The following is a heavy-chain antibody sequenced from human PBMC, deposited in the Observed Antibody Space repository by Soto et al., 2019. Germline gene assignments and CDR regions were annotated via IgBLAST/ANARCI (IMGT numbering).Heavy chain of an antibody. CDR3: ATMGTPATGLFYFDY. V-gene: IGHV4-30-4*01. D-gene: IGHD1-7*01. J-gene: IGHJ4*02. CDR2: ISYSGST. Sequence: PSETLCLRWAVSGGSISSGGYYWSWIRQPPGKGLEWIGFISYSGSTYYSASLKSRVTISVDTSKNQFSLNLSFVTAADTAVYYCATMGTPATGLFYFDYWGQGTLVTVSS. CDR1: GGSISSGGYY.